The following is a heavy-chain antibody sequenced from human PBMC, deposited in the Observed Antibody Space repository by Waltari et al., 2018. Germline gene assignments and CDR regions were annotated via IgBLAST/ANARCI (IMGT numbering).Heavy chain of an antibody. D-gene: IGHD3-22*01. V-gene: IGHV4-38-2*02. J-gene: IGHJ4*02. CDR2: IFHSGST. CDR1: GYSISSGYY. Sequence: QVQLQESGPGLVKPSETLSLTCAVSGYSISSGYYWGWIRQPPGKGLEWIGSIFHSGSTYYNPPLKSRVTISVDTSKNQFSLKLSSVTAADTAVYYCARDPVDYYDSSGYYSFDYWGQGTLVTVSS. CDR3: ARDPVDYYDSSGYYSFDY.